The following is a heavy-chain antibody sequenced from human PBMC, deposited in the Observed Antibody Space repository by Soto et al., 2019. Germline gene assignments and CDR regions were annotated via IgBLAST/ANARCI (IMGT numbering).Heavy chain of an antibody. CDR3: AKIRGEYFIYYYYGMDV. D-gene: IGHD3-16*01. J-gene: IGHJ6*01. Sequence: QVQLVESGGGVVQPGRSLRLSCAASGFTFSSYGMHWVRQAPGKGLEWVAVISYDGSNKYYADSVKGRFTISRDNSKNTLYLQMNSLRAEDTAVYYCAKIRGEYFIYYYYGMDVW. V-gene: IGHV3-30*18. CDR2: ISYDGSNK. CDR1: GFTFSSYG.